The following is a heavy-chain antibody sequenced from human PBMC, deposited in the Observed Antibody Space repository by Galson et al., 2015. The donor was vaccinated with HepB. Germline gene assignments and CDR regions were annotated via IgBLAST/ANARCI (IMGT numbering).Heavy chain of an antibody. D-gene: IGHD3-16*02. J-gene: IGHJ4*02. CDR2: ISAGGDST. V-gene: IGHV3-23*01. CDR3: AKLSGLPHYDYVWGTYRYTGYYFDY. CDR1: GFIFRSYA. Sequence: SLRLSCAASGFIFRSYAMSWVRQAPGKGLEWVSAISAGGDSTYYADSVKGRFTISRDISKNTLYLQMNSLRAEDTAVYYCAKLSGLPHYDYVWGTYRYTGYYFDYWGQGTLVTVSS.